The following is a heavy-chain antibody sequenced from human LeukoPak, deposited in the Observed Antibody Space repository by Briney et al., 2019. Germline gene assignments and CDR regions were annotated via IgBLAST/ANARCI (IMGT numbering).Heavy chain of an antibody. J-gene: IGHJ4*02. V-gene: IGHV3-23*01. CDR1: GFTFSSYA. CDR3: ARARGVVDY. CDR2: ISGNGGST. Sequence: PGGSLRLSCAASGFTFSSYAMSWVRQAPGKGLEWVSGISGNGGSTYYADSVKGRFTISRDNAKNSLYLQMNSLRAEDTAVYYCARARGVVDYWGQGTLVTVSS. D-gene: IGHD3-10*01.